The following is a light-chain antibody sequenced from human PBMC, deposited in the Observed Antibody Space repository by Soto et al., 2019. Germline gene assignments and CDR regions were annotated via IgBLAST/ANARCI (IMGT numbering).Light chain of an antibody. Sequence: DIQMTQSPSSLSAFVGDRVTISCRSSENIRNYLIWYRQKPGKAPELLMYVGSTLESGVPSRFSGSGLGTDFTLTIKSLQPEDFGVYYCQQSYIVPYTFGRGTSLDI. CDR2: VGS. CDR3: QQSYIVPYT. CDR1: ENIRNY. J-gene: IGKJ2*01. V-gene: IGKV1-39*01.